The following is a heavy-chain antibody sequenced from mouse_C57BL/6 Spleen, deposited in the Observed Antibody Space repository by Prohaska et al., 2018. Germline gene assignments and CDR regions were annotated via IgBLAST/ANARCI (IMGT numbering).Heavy chain of an antibody. D-gene: IGHD1-1*01. Sequence: HGKSLEWFGVINPNNGGTSYNQKFKGKTTLTVDKSSSTAYMELRSLTSEDSAVYYCAREDYYGSSYEGWFAYWGQGTLVTVSA. J-gene: IGHJ3*01. CDR2: INPNNGGT. CDR3: AREDYYGSSYEGWFAY. V-gene: IGHV1-26*01.